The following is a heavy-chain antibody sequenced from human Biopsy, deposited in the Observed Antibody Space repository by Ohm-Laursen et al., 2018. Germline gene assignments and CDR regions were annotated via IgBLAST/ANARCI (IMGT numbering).Heavy chain of an antibody. CDR2: INHSGST. V-gene: IGHV4-34*01. Sequence: SETLSLTCSVYGGSFSDYYWTWIRQPPNKGLEWIGDINHSGSTSYNPSLRSRATVSVDTSKNQFSLRLSSVTAADTALYYCARTYDYDSSAYYYAYWGQGTLVTVSS. D-gene: IGHD3-22*01. J-gene: IGHJ4*02. CDR3: ARTYDYDSSAYYYAY. CDR1: GGSFSDYY.